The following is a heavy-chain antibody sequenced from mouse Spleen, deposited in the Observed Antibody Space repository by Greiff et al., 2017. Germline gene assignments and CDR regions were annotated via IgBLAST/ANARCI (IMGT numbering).Heavy chain of an antibody. CDR2: IYPRSGNT. V-gene: IGHV1-81*01. CDR1: GYTFTSYG. CDR3: ARPYYYDPRDAMDY. Sequence: QVQLQQSGAELARPGASVKLSCKASGYTFTSYGISWVKQRPGQGLEWIGEIYPRSGNTYYNEKFKGKATLTADKSSSTAYMELRSLTSEDSAVYFCARPYYYDPRDAMDYWGQGTSVTVSS. J-gene: IGHJ4*01. D-gene: IGHD1-1*01.